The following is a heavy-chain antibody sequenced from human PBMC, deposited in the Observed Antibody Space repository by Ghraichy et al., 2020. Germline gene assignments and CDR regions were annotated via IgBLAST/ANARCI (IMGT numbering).Heavy chain of an antibody. V-gene: IGHV3-53*01. CDR1: GFTVSSNY. CDR3: ARTDYGDNYYFDY. D-gene: IGHD4-17*01. CDR2: IYSGGST. J-gene: IGHJ4*02. Sequence: GESLNISCAASGFTVSSNYMTWVRQAPGKGLEWVSVIYSGGSTYYADSVKGRFTISRDNSKNTLYLQMNSLRAEDTAVYYCARTDYGDNYYFDYWGQGTLVTVSS.